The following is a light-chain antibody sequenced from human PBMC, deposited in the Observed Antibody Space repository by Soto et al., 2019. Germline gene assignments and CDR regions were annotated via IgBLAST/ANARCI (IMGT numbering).Light chain of an antibody. V-gene: IGKV3D-20*02. CDR2: GAS. Sequence: EIVLTPSPGTLSLSPGERATLSCRASQSVSNNYLAWYQQKPGQAPRLLIYGASNRATGIPDRFSGSGSGTDFTLTISSLEPEDFAVYYCQQRSNWPITFGQGTRLEIK. CDR1: QSVSNNY. CDR3: QQRSNWPIT. J-gene: IGKJ5*01.